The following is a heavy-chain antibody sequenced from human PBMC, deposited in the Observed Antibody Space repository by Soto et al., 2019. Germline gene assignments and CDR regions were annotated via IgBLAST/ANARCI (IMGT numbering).Heavy chain of an antibody. D-gene: IGHD4-17*01. CDR1: GFSVSSSY. CDR2: IYSGGST. CDR3: ARKMNTVTTSFDH. V-gene: IGHV3-53*01. Sequence: ESGGGLIQPGGSLRLSCAASGFSVSSSYMSWVRQAPVKGLEWVSVIYSGGSTYYADSVKGRFTISRDNPKNTLFLQMNSLRAEDTAVYYCARKMNTVTTSFDHWGQGTLVTVSS. J-gene: IGHJ4*02.